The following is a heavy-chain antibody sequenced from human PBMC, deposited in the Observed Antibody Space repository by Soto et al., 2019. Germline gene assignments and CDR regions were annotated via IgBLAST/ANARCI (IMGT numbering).Heavy chain of an antibody. CDR2: INTKNGAT. V-gene: IGHV1-2*02. CDR3: ARDLITHDDSRACDY. D-gene: IGHD3-10*01. CDR1: GYPFTDYY. J-gene: IGHJ4*02. Sequence: ASVKVSCKASGYPFTDYYMFWLRQAPGQGLEWVGWINTKNGATDSPQKFQGRVTVTRDTSISTVYMDLYSLTSDDTAVYYCARDLITHDDSRACDYWGQGSLVTVSS.